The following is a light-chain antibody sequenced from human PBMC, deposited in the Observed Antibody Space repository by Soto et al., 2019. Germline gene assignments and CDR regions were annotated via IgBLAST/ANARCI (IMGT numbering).Light chain of an antibody. J-gene: IGKJ4*01. CDR3: QQYHNCPVA. CDR1: QEISNH. Sequence: DIQMTQSPSSLSASVGDRVTITCRASQEISNHLAWFQQKPGKPPKSLIYDASSLQSGFPSKFSGSRSGTDFTLTISSLQPEDFATYYCQQYHNCPVAFGGGTKVEIK. V-gene: IGKV1-16*02. CDR2: DAS.